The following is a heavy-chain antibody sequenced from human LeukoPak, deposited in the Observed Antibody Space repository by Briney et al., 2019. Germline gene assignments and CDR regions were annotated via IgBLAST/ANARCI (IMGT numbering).Heavy chain of an antibody. J-gene: IGHJ4*02. D-gene: IGHD3-3*01. V-gene: IGHV3-23*01. Sequence: GGALRLSCAASGFTFSSDAMSWVRQAPGKGLEWVSAIVGDGSTTYYADSVKGRFTISRDNSKNTLYLQMNSLRDEDTAVYYCAKLAFGVVAHWGQGTLVTVSS. CDR2: IVGDGSTT. CDR1: GFTFSSDA. CDR3: AKLAFGVVAH.